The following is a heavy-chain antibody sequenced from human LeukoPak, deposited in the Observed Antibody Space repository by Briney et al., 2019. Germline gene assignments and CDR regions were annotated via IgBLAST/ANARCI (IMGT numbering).Heavy chain of an antibody. Sequence: SGRSLRLSCAASGFTFSSYAMHWVRQAPGKGLEWVAVISYDGSNKYYADSVKGRFTISRDNSKNTLYLQMNSLRAEDTAVYYCARDVWFGEIPPRYYYGMDVWGQGTTVTVSS. D-gene: IGHD3-10*01. V-gene: IGHV3-30*04. J-gene: IGHJ6*02. CDR1: GFTFSSYA. CDR3: ARDVWFGEIPPRYYYGMDV. CDR2: ISYDGSNK.